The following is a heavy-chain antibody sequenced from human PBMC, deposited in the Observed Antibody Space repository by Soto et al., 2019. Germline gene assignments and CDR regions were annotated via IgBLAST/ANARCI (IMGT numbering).Heavy chain of an antibody. V-gene: IGHV3-7*01. Sequence: VQLVGSGGGLVQPGESLRLSCTASGLTFSISWMPWVRQAPGAGLEWVSNINPAGNVQHYADSVKERFTISRDNAKNSLFLQMSGLRVEDTAVYYCATANTPYAFDMWGQGTMVTVSS. CDR1: GLTFSISW. J-gene: IGHJ3*02. CDR3: ATANTPYAFDM. CDR2: INPAGNVQ.